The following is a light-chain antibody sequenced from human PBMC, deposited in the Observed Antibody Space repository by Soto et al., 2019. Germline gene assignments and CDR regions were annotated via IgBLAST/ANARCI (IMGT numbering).Light chain of an antibody. V-gene: IGLV2-23*01. CDR1: SSDIGGYIL. J-gene: IGLJ2*01. CDR3: CSYVGSDTYVI. CDR2: EGS. Sequence: QSALTQPASVSGSPGQSITISCTGTSSDIGGYILVSWYQQEPGKAPKLMIYEGSKRPSGVSNRFSGSKSGNTASLTISGLHAEDEAHYYCCSYVGSDTYVIFGGGTKVTVL.